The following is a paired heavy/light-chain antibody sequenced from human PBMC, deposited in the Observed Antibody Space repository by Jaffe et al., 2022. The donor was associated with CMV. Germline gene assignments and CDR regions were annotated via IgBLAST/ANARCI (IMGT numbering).Light chain of an antibody. Sequence: SYELTQPPSVSVSPGQTASITCSGDKLGDKYACWYQQKPGQSPVLVIYQDSKRPSGIPERFSGSNSGNTATLTISGTQAMDEADYYCQAWDSSTAVFGTGTKVTVL. CDR1: KLGDKY. J-gene: IGLJ1*01. CDR3: QAWDSSTAV. CDR2: QDS. V-gene: IGLV3-1*01.
Heavy chain of an antibody. Sequence: EVQLVESGGGLVQPGGSLRLSCAASGFTFSSYSMNWVRQAPGKGLEWVSYISSSSSTIYYADSVKGRFTISRDNAKNSLYLQMNSLRDEDTAVYYCARDEKDIVVVPAAPSPYYYYGMDVWGQGTTVTVSS. CDR1: GFTFSSYS. J-gene: IGHJ6*02. V-gene: IGHV3-48*02. CDR2: ISSSSSTI. D-gene: IGHD2-2*01. CDR3: ARDEKDIVVVPAAPSPYYYYGMDV.